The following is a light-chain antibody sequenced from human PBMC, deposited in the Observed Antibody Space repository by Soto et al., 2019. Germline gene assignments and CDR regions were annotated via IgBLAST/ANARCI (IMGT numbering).Light chain of an antibody. CDR3: NSYRTVSTYV. Sequence: QLVLTQPASVSGSPGQSITIACTGTSSDIGGYNFVSWYQQHPGKAPKLLIYDVGNRPSGVSNRFSGSKSGNTASLTISGLQAEDEAHYYCNSYRTVSTYVFGTGTKLTVL. J-gene: IGLJ1*01. V-gene: IGLV2-14*01. CDR2: DVG. CDR1: SSDIGGYNF.